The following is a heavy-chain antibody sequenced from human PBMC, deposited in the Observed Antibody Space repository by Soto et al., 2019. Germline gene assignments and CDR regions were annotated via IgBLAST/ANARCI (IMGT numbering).Heavy chain of an antibody. CDR2: ISYDGSNK. V-gene: IGHV3-30*18. CDR3: AKDVVVGANNGLADYYYYYGMDV. Sequence: PGGSLRLSCAASGFTFSSYGMHWVRQAPGKGLEWVAVISYDGSNKYYADSVKGRFTISRDNSKNTLYLQMNSLRAEDTAVYYCAKDVVVGANNGLADYYYYYGMDVWGQGTTVTVSS. D-gene: IGHD1-26*01. J-gene: IGHJ6*02. CDR1: GFTFSSYG.